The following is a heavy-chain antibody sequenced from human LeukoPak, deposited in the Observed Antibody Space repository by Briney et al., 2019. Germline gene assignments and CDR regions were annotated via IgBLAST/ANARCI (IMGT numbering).Heavy chain of an antibody. CDR3: ARGSEEYYYDSSGYYDY. CDR1: GGSISSSSYY. V-gene: IGHV4-39*07. J-gene: IGHJ4*02. CDR2: IYYSGST. D-gene: IGHD3-22*01. Sequence: SETLSLTCTVSGGSISSSSYYWGWIRQPPGKGLEWIGSIYYSGSTYYNPSLKGRVTISVDTSKNQFSLKLSSVTAADTAVYYCARGSEEYYYDSSGYYDYWGQGTLVTVSS.